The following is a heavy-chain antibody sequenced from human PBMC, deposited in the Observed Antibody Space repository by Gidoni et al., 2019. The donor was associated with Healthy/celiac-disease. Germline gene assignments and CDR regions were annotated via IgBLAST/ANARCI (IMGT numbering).Heavy chain of an antibody. CDR2: ISSSGSTI. CDR1: GLPFSAYY. CDR3: ARDLGGLRFLEWADDY. J-gene: IGHJ4*02. V-gene: IGHV3-11*01. D-gene: IGHD3-3*01. Sequence: QVQLVESGGGLVKPGGSLRLSWAASGLPFSAYYMSWIRQAPGKGLEWVSYISSSGSTIYYADSVKGRFTISRENAKNSLYLQMNSLRAEDTAVYYCARDLGGLRFLEWADDYWGQGTLVTVSS.